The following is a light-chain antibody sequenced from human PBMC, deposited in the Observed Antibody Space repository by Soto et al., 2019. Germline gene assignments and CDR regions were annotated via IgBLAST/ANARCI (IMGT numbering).Light chain of an antibody. Sequence: EIVMTQSPPTLSVSPGERATLSGRASQSVSSNLAWYQQKPGQAPRLLIYGASTRATGIPARFSGSGSGTEFTLTISSLQSVDFAVYYCQQYNNWPQTFGQGTKVEIK. CDR3: QQYNNWPQT. CDR1: QSVSSN. CDR2: GAS. V-gene: IGKV3-15*01. J-gene: IGKJ1*01.